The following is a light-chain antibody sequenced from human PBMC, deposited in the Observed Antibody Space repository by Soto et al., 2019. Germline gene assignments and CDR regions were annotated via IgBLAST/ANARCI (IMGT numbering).Light chain of an antibody. Sequence: EVVLTQSPGTLSLSPGQRATLSCRASQRVSSFSFAWYQQRPGQAPRVLIYGASDRATGIPDRFSGSGSGTDFNLTFSRLEPEDSAVYYCQVYGDSVFTFGPGTKVDLK. CDR2: GAS. CDR3: QVYGDSVFT. CDR1: QRVSSFS. V-gene: IGKV3-20*01. J-gene: IGKJ3*01.